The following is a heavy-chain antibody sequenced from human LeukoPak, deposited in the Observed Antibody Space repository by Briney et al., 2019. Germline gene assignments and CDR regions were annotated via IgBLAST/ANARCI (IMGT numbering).Heavy chain of an antibody. J-gene: IGHJ4*02. CDR2: ISSSSSTI. D-gene: IGHD3-10*01. Sequence: GGSLRLSCAASGFTFSSYSMNWVRQAPGKGLEWVSYISSSSSTIYYADSVKGRFTISRDNAKNSLCLQMNSLRAEDTAVYYCARDPPHTYYYGSGSFDYWGQGTLVTVSS. CDR3: ARDPPHTYYYGSGSFDY. CDR1: GFTFSSYS. V-gene: IGHV3-48*01.